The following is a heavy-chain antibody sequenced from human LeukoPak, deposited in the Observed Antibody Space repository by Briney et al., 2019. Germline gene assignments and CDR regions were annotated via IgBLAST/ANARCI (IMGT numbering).Heavy chain of an antibody. J-gene: IGHJ3*02. CDR2: SIPILGTA. CDR3: ARQSYYYDSSGYYYDAFDI. Sequence: SVKVSCQASGGTFSSYAISWVRQAPGQGLAWMGGSIPILGTAHYAQKFQGRVTITTDESTSTAYMELSSLRSEDTAVYYGARQSYYYDSSGYYYDAFDIWGQGTMVIVSS. V-gene: IGHV1-69*05. CDR1: GGTFSSYA. D-gene: IGHD3-22*01.